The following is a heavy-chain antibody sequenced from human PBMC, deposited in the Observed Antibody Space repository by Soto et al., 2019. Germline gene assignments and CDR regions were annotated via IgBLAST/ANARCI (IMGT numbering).Heavy chain of an antibody. D-gene: IGHD2-2*01. CDR1: GFTFSSYG. CDR2: IWYDGSNK. V-gene: IGHV3-33*01. CDR3: ARVWGGRVVPAAQIYYYYGMDV. J-gene: IGHJ6*02. Sequence: LRLSCAASGFTFSSYGMHWVRQAPGKGLEWVAVIWYDGSNKYYADSVKGRFTISRDNSKNTLYLQMNSLRAEDTAVYYCARVWGGRVVPAAQIYYYYGMDVWGQGTTVTVSS.